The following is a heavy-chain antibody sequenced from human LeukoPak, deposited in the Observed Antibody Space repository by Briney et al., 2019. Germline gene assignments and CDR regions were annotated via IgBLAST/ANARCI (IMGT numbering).Heavy chain of an antibody. CDR2: IYRGGTT. CDR1: GFSVSSNF. V-gene: IGHV3-53*01. Sequence: PGGSLRLSCAASGFSVSSNFMSWVRQATGKGLEWVSVIYRGGTTYYAGPVKGRFTISRDHSKNTPSLQMNSLRAEDTAVDYCARDGYGNNYMDVWGKGTTVTVSS. CDR3: ARDGYGNNYMDV. D-gene: IGHD1/OR15-1a*01. J-gene: IGHJ6*03.